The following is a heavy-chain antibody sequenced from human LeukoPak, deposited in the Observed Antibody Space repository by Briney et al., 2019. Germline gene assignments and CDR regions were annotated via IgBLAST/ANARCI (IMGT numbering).Heavy chain of an antibody. CDR2: ISAYNGIT. V-gene: IGHV1-18*01. J-gene: IGHJ5*02. CDR3: ARRQGYGSGSTTPDNWFDP. D-gene: IGHD3-10*01. CDR1: GYTFTSYG. Sequence: ASVKVSCKASGYTFTSYGISWVRQAPGQGLEWMGWISAYNGITNYAQKLQGRVTMTTDTSTSTAYMELRSLRSDDTAVYYCARRQGYGSGSTTPDNWFDPWGQGTLVTVSS.